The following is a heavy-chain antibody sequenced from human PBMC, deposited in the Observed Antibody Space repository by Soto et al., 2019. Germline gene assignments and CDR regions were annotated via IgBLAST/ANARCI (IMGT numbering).Heavy chain of an antibody. CDR1: GDSITSGGYY. CDR2: VYHSGST. J-gene: IGHJ4*02. CDR3: PTTYCGGDCYIDD. D-gene: IGHD2-21*02. Sequence: SETLSLTCNVSGDSITSGGYYWSWIRQQPGKGLEWIGYVYHSGSTYYNPSLKSRITMSLDTSKNQFSLKLSSVTVAATAVYYRPTTYCGGDCYIDDWGQGTLVTVSS. V-gene: IGHV4-31*03.